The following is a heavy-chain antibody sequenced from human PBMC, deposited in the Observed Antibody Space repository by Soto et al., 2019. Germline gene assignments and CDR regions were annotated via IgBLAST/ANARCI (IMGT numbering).Heavy chain of an antibody. CDR1: RLTFSSYA. J-gene: IGHJ6*02. CDR2: ISYDGSNK. D-gene: IGHD2-15*01. Sequence: PGRSLRLSCAASRLTFSSYAIHCVLQGPGKGLEWVAVISYDGSNKYYADSEKGRFTISRDNSKNTLYRQMSSLRAEDTAVYYCASYSPPNTFVVAGLYPQYYGMDVWGPGTSVTVSS. CDR3: ASYSPPNTFVVAGLYPQYYGMDV. V-gene: IGHV3-30-3*01.